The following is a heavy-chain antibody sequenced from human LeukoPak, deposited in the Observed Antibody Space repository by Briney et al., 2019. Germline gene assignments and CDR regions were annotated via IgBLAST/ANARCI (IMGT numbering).Heavy chain of an antibody. J-gene: IGHJ4*02. CDR2: INRGVGST. CDR1: GFTFGIYD. V-gene: IGHV3-23*01. Sequence: GGSLRLSCAASGFTFGIYDLSWVRQAPGKGLECVSAINRGVGSTYYADSVKGRFTISRDNSKNTLYLQMNNLRADDTAVYYCAKKGQADDDGKPDWGQGTLVTVSS. CDR3: AKKGQADDDGKPD. D-gene: IGHD1-1*01.